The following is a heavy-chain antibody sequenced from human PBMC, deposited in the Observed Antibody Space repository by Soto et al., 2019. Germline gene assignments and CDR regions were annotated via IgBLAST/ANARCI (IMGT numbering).Heavy chain of an antibody. CDR1: RFSLYSYS. CDR2: ISDSGGST. Sequence: GALRISLAPSRFSLYSYSPDLGPPAPGKGLEWVSAISDSGGSTYYADSVKGRFTISRDNSKSTLYLQVNSLRAEDTAVYYCAKDRGGSYYHFDYWGQGTLVTVSS. CDR3: AKDRGGSYYHFDY. J-gene: IGHJ4*02. D-gene: IGHD1-26*01. V-gene: IGHV3-23*01.